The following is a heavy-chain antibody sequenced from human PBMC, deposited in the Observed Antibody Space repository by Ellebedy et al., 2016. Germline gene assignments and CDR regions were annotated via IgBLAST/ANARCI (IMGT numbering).Heavy chain of an antibody. Sequence: SETLSLTCTVSGGSISSSSYYWGWIRQPPGKGLEWIGSIYYSGSTYYNPSLKSRVTISVDTSKNQFSLKLSSVTAADTAVYYCARHSGSHYDILTGPWAYYFDYWGQGTLVTVSS. V-gene: IGHV4-39*01. J-gene: IGHJ4*02. D-gene: IGHD3-9*01. CDR2: IYYSGST. CDR3: ARHSGSHYDILTGPWAYYFDY. CDR1: GGSISSSSYY.